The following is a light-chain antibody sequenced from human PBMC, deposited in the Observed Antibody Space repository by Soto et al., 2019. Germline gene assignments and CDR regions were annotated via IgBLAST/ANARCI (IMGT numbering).Light chain of an antibody. CDR3: QQYGTSPRT. Sequence: EIVLTQSPGTLSLSLGERATLSCRASQSFSSSYLAWYQQKPGQAPRLLIYETSSRATGIPDRFSGSGSQTDFTLTISRLEPEDFAVYYCQQYGTSPRTFGQGTKVDI. CDR1: QSFSSSY. CDR2: ETS. J-gene: IGKJ1*01. V-gene: IGKV3-20*01.